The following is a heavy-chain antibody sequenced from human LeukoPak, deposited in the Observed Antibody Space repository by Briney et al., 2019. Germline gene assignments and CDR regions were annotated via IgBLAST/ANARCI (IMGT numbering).Heavy chain of an antibody. V-gene: IGHV1-18*01. J-gene: IGHJ3*02. CDR2: ISAYNGNT. Sequence: ASVKVSCKASGYTFTSYGISWVRQAPGQGLEWMGWISAYNGNTNYAQKLQGRVTMTTDTSTSTAYMVLRSLRSDDTAVYYCARAQVGANWGGGAFDIWGQGTMVTVSS. CDR3: ARAQVGANWGGGAFDI. CDR1: GYTFTSYG. D-gene: IGHD1-26*01.